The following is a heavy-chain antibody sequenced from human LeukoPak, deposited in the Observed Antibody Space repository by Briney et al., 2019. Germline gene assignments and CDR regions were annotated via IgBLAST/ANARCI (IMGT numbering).Heavy chain of an antibody. V-gene: IGHV1-46*01. Sequence: ASVKVSCKASGYTFTSYYIHWVRQAPGQGLEWMGLINPSGGSTNYAQKFQGRVIMTRDTSTSTVYMELSSLRSEDTAVYYCARGPRITMIRGGQWFYCMDVWGKGTTVAISS. J-gene: IGHJ6*03. D-gene: IGHD3-10*01. CDR3: ARGPRITMIRGGQWFYCMDV. CDR2: INPSGGST. CDR1: GYTFTSYY.